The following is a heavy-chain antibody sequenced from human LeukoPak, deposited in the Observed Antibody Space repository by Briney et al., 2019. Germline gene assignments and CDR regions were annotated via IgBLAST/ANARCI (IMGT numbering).Heavy chain of an antibody. CDR3: ARLSSSCDHFDQ. Sequence: ASESLSLTCTVSGGSISSSSYYWGWIRQPPGKGLEWIGSVYYSGSTYYNPSLKSRVTISIDTPENQFSLKLSSVTAADTAVYYCARLSSSCDHFDQWGQGTLVAVSS. J-gene: IGHJ4*02. CDR1: GGSISSSSYY. D-gene: IGHD6-13*01. V-gene: IGHV4-39*01. CDR2: VYYSGST.